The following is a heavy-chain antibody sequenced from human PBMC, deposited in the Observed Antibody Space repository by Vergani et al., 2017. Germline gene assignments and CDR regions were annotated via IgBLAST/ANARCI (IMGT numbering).Heavy chain of an antibody. D-gene: IGHD2-2*01. Sequence: VQLVESGGGVVQPGRSLRLSCAASGFTFSSYGMHWVRQAPGKGLEWVSYISSSGSTIYYADSVKGRFTISRDNAKNSLYLQMNSLRAEDTAVYYCARAGDIVVVPAALDVWGKGTTVTVSS. CDR1: GFTFSSYG. V-gene: IGHV3-48*04. CDR3: ARAGDIVVVPAALDV. CDR2: ISSSGSTI. J-gene: IGHJ6*04.